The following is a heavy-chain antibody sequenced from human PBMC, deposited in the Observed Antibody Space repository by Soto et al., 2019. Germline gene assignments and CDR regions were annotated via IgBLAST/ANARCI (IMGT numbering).Heavy chain of an antibody. Sequence: SETLSLTCAVSGGSISSSNWWSWVRQPPGKGLEWIGEIYHSGSTNYNPSLKSRVTISVDKSKNQFSLKLSSVTAADTAVYYCARDRYYYGSGSYYNPYYYYGMDVWGQGTTVTVS. CDR3: ARDRYYYGSGSYYNPYYYYGMDV. J-gene: IGHJ6*02. CDR2: IYHSGST. D-gene: IGHD3-10*01. V-gene: IGHV4-4*02. CDR1: GGSISSSNW.